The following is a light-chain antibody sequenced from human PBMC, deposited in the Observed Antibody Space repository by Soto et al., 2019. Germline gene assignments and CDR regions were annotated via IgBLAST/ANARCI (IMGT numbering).Light chain of an antibody. CDR2: DVY. Sequence: QSALTQPPSASGSPGQSVTISCTGTSSDVGYYNYVSWYQQHPGKVPKLIIYDVYTRPSGVPDRFSGFKSGNTASLTVSGLQAEDEADYYCSSYAGSTIYWVFGGGTKVTVL. CDR1: SSDVGYYNY. V-gene: IGLV2-8*01. J-gene: IGLJ3*02. CDR3: SSYAGSTIYWV.